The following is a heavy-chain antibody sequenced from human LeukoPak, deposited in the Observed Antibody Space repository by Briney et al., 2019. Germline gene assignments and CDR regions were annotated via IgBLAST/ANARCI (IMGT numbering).Heavy chain of an antibody. CDR2: ISYDGSNK. CDR3: AKDPRGTLSGDFDY. CDR1: GFTFSRHG. Sequence: GGSLSLSCAASGFTFSRHGMHWVRQAPGKGLEWVAVISYDGSNKYYADSVKGRFTISRDNSENTLYLQMNSLRAEDTAVYYCAKDPRGTLSGDFDYWGQGTLVTVSS. J-gene: IGHJ4*02. V-gene: IGHV3-30*18. D-gene: IGHD3-9*01.